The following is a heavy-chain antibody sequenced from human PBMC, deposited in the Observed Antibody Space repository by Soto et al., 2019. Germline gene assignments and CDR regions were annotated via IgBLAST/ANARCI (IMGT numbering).Heavy chain of an antibody. J-gene: IGHJ2*01. CDR1: GGSVSSGSNY. Sequence: QVQLQESGPGLVKPSETLSLTCTVSGGSVSSGSNYWSWIRLPPGKGLEWIGYIYSSGSTNYSPSLKSRVTISLDASKNQFSRRLNSVTAADTAVYYFGRTISVGYSWYFDLWGRGTLVYVSS. V-gene: IGHV4-61*01. CDR3: GRTISVGYSWYFDL. D-gene: IGHD2-15*01. CDR2: IYSSGST.